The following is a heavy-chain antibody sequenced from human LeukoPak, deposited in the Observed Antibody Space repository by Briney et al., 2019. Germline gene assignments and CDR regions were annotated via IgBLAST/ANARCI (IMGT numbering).Heavy chain of an antibody. CDR3: ARESLCTSCYADPNYYYYMDV. CDR1: GFTFSSYW. V-gene: IGHV3-7*01. D-gene: IGHD2-2*01. J-gene: IGHJ6*03. Sequence: GGSLRLSCAASGFTFSSYWMSWVRQAPGKGLEWVANIKQDGSEKYYVDSVKGRFTISRDNAKNSLYLQMNSLRAEDTAVYYYARESLCTSCYADPNYYYYMDVWGKGTTVTVSS. CDR2: IKQDGSEK.